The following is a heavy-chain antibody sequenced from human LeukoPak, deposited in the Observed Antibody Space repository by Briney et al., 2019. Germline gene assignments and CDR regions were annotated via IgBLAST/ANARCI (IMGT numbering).Heavy chain of an antibody. Sequence: PSETLSLTCTVSGGSLSGYYWSWIRQPAGKGLEWIGRFYTSEGTNYNPSLRSRVTISVDTSKNQFSLKLSSVTAADTAVYYCARGDTVMMGSFGYWGQGTLVTVSS. D-gene: IGHD5-18*01. CDR3: ARGDTVMMGSFGY. V-gene: IGHV4-4*07. CDR2: FYTSEGT. J-gene: IGHJ4*02. CDR1: GGSLSGYY.